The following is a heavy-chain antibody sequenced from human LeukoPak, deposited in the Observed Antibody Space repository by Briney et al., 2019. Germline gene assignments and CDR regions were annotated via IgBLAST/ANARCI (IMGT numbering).Heavy chain of an antibody. Sequence: ASVKVSCKASGYTFTSYGIRWVRPAPGQGLEWMGWISAYNGNTNYAQKLQGRVTMTTDTSTSTAYMELRSLRSDDTAVYYCARDWTDCGEPNWFDPWGQGTLVTVSS. V-gene: IGHV1-18*01. CDR2: ISAYNGNT. J-gene: IGHJ5*02. CDR1: GYTFTSYG. CDR3: ARDWTDCGEPNWFDP. D-gene: IGHD4-17*01.